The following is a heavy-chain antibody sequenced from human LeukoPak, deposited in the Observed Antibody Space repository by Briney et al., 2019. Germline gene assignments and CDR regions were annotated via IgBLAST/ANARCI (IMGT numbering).Heavy chain of an antibody. CDR1: GYTFTGYY. CDR3: AREYGGRPYYYYGMDV. V-gene: IGHV1-2*02. J-gene: IGHJ6*02. D-gene: IGHD4-23*01. Sequence: ASVKVSCKASGYTFTGYYMHWVRQAPGQGLELMGGINPNSGGTNYAQKFQGRVTMTRDTSISTAYMELSRLRSDDTAVYCCAREYGGRPYYYYGMDVWGQGTTVTVSS. CDR2: INPNSGGT.